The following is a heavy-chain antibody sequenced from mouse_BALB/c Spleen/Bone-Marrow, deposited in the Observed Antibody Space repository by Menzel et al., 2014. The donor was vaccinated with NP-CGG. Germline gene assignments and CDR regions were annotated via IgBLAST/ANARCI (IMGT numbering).Heavy chain of an antibody. CDR1: GYTFTNYW. CDR3: ARIYYYGRDY. V-gene: IGHV1-7*01. J-gene: IGHJ2*01. D-gene: IGHD1-1*01. Sequence: QVHVKQSGAELAKPGASVKMSCKASGYTFTNYWMHWVKQRPGQGLEWIGYINPSTGYTEYNQKFKDKATSTADKSSSTAYMQLSSLTSEDSAVYYCARIYYYGRDYWGQGTTLTVSS. CDR2: INPSTGYT.